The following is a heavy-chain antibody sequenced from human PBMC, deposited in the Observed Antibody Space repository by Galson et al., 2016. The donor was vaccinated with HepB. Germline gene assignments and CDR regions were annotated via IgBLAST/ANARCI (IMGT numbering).Heavy chain of an antibody. CDR3: AKAIWFGDLWGGFDI. D-gene: IGHD3-10*01. J-gene: IGHJ3*02. CDR1: GFDFSNYG. V-gene: IGHV3-30*18. CDR2: VSRDGSNE. Sequence: SLRLSCAASGFDFSNYGLHWVRQAPGRGLEWVAAVSRDGSNEYYAESVKGRFTISRDSSTNTLYVQMSSLRAEDTAVYFCAKAIWFGDLWGGFDIWGQGTMVTVSS.